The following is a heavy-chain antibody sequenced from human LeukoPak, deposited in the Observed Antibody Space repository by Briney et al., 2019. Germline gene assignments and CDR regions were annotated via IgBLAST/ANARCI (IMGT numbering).Heavy chain of an antibody. D-gene: IGHD3-9*01. CDR2: ISYDGSNK. V-gene: IGHV3-30-3*01. CDR3: ARGPRGAYYDILTGYFGLLDY. Sequence: GGSLRLSCAASGFTFSSYAMHWVRQAPGKGLEWVAVISYDGSNKYYADSVKGRFTISRDNSKNTLYLQMNSLRAEDTAVYYCARGPRGAYYDILTGYFGLLDYWGQGTLVAVSS. J-gene: IGHJ4*02. CDR1: GFTFSSYA.